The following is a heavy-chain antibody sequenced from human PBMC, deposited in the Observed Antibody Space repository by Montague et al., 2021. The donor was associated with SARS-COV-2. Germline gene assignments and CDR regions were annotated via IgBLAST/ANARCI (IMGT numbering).Heavy chain of an antibody. CDR3: ARVGRKQNYSFDF. V-gene: IGHV4-39*01. J-gene: IGHJ4*02. CDR1: GGSISSDTSY. CDR2: NNHNGDI. Sequence: SETLSLTCTVSGGSISSDTSYWGWIRQPPGKGLEWIGYNNHNGDISYTPSLRSRLTISVDTSRNQLSLKLRSVTAADTAVYFCARVGRKQNYSFDFWGQGALVTVSS. D-gene: IGHD1-14*01.